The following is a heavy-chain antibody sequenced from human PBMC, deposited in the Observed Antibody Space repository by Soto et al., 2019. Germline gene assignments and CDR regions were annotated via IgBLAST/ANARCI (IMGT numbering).Heavy chain of an antibody. CDR2: TDNSGSYP. CDR3: AKDQGSLDY. Sequence: GGSLRLSCAASGFTFRSYAMSWVRQAPGKGLEWVSSTDNSGSYPWHADSVKGRFTISRDNSQNTLYLEMNSLRADDTAVYYCAKDQGSLDYWGQGTLVTVSS. CDR1: GFTFRSYA. D-gene: IGHD3-10*01. J-gene: IGHJ4*02. V-gene: IGHV3-23*01.